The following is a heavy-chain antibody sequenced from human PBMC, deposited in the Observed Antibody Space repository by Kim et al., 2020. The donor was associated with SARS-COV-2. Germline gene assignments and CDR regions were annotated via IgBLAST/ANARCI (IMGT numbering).Heavy chain of an antibody. CDR3: AKFVANPFFDY. J-gene: IGHJ4*02. D-gene: IGHD7-27*01. V-gene: IGHV3-23*01. Sequence: SYADSGRGRFNTSRGNSKNTLYLQMNSLGADDTAVYYCAKFVANPFFDYWGKEILVTVSS.